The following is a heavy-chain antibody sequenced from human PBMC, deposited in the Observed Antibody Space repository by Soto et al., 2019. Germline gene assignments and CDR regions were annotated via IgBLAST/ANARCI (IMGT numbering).Heavy chain of an antibody. D-gene: IGHD3-10*01. Sequence: VSLRLSCAASGFTFSSYAISWVRQAPGKGLEWVSLISGSGGTTYYADSVKGRFTISRDNSKNTLYLQMNSLRAEDTAVYYCAKVHGSGNYHNFPDYWGQGTLVTVSS. J-gene: IGHJ4*02. V-gene: IGHV3-23*01. CDR2: ISGSGGTT. CDR3: AKVHGSGNYHNFPDY. CDR1: GFTFSSYA.